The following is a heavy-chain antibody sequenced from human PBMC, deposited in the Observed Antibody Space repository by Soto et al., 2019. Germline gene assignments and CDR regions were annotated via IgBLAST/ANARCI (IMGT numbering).Heavy chain of an antibody. CDR1: GASISNLY. V-gene: IGHV4-4*07. D-gene: IGHD3-16*01. CDR3: AKGGTYYFDS. Sequence: SETLSLTCSVSGASISNLYWSWIRQSAGKGLEWIGRLYTRGTTDYNPSLKSRVTMSIDTSKYRVSLSLTSVTAADTAVYYCAKGGTYYFDSWGQGIVVTVSS. CDR2: LYTRGTT. J-gene: IGHJ4*02.